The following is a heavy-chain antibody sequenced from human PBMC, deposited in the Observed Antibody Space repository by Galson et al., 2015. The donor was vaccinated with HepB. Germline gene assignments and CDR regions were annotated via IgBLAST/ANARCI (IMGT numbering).Heavy chain of an antibody. J-gene: IGHJ6*02. V-gene: IGHV1-46*01. CDR2: INPSGGST. Sequence: SVKVSCKASGYTFTSYYMHWVRQAPGQGLEWMGIINPSGGSTSYAQKFRGRVTMTRDTSTSTVYMELSSLRSEDTAVYYCAREDGSSWRYYYYGMDVWGQGTTVTVSS. CDR1: GYTFTSYY. CDR3: AREDGSSWRYYYYGMDV. D-gene: IGHD6-13*01.